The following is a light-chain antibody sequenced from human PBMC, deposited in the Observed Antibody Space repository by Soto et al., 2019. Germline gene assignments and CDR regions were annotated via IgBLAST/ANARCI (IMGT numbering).Light chain of an antibody. V-gene: IGKV3-11*01. CDR2: DSS. CDR3: QQRSNWVT. CDR1: QTVTKY. Sequence: EILLTQSPDTLSLSPGERATLSCGASQTVTKYLAWYQQKPGQAPRFLIYDSSNRATGVPARFIGSGSGTNFTLTISRLEPEDFAVYYCQQRSNWVTFGGGTKVEI. J-gene: IGKJ4*01.